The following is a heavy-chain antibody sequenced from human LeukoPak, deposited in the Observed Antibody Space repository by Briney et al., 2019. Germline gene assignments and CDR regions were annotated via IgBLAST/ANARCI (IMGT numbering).Heavy chain of an antibody. J-gene: IGHJ2*01. CDR1: GFTFSNAW. CDR3: AKDLPTTVTTTKSKPRLYWYFDL. Sequence: PGGSLRLSCAASGFTFSNAWVSWVRQAPGKGLEWVSAISGSGGSTYYADSVKGRFTISRDNSKNTLYLQMNSLRAEDTAVYYCAKDLPTTVTTTKSKPRLYWYFDLWGRGTLVTVSS. D-gene: IGHD4-17*01. CDR2: ISGSGGST. V-gene: IGHV3-23*01.